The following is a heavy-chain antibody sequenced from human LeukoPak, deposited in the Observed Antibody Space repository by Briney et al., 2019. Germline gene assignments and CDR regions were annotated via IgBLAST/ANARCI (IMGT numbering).Heavy chain of an antibody. Sequence: GGSLRLSCAASGFTFSNYWMSWVRQAPGKGLEWVANIKQDGSEKYYVDSVKGRFTISRDNTKNSLYLQMNSLRAEDTAVYYCARGGKDLDYFDYWGQGTLVTASS. J-gene: IGHJ4*02. V-gene: IGHV3-7*03. CDR1: GFTFSNYW. D-gene: IGHD6-13*01. CDR3: ARGGKDLDYFDY. CDR2: IKQDGSEK.